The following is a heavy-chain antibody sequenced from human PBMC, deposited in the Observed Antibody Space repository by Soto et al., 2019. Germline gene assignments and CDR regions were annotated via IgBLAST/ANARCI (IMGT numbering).Heavy chain of an antibody. Sequence: ASVKVSCKASGGTFSSYAISWVRQAPGQGLEWMGGIIPIFGTANYAQKFQGRVTITADESTSTAYMELSSLRSEDTAVYYCARDRDGYNYEAFDYWGQGTLVTVSS. V-gene: IGHV1-69*13. D-gene: IGHD5-12*01. CDR1: GGTFSSYA. J-gene: IGHJ4*02. CDR3: ARDRDGYNYEAFDY. CDR2: IIPIFGTA.